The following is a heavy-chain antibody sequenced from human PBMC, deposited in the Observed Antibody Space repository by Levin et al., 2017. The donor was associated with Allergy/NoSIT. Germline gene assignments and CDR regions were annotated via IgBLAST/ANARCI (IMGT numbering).Heavy chain of an antibody. J-gene: IGHJ6*02. CDR1: GGSITNYY. CDR2: IYYGGST. CDR3: ARDRTIAAAGGGHYYYGMDV. Sequence: SETLSLTCTVSGGSITNYYWSWIRQPPGKGLEWIGYIYYGGSTNYNPSLKSRVTISVDTSKNQFSLKLSSVTAADSAVYYCARDRTIAAAGGGHYYYGMDVWGQGTTVTVSS. V-gene: IGHV4-59*01. D-gene: IGHD6-13*01.